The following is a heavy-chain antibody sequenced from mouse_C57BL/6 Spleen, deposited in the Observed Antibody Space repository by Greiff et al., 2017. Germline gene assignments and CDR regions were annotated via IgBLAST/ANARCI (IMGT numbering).Heavy chain of an antibody. V-gene: IGHV1-4*01. CDR2: INPSSGYA. D-gene: IGHD2-4*01. CDR3: ARWTYDYDGGGFND. CDR1: GYTFTSYT. Sequence: QVQLQQSGAELARPGASVKMSCKASGYTFTSYTMHWVKQRPGQGLEWIGYINPSSGYAKYNQKFKDKATLTADKSSSTAYMQLRSLTSEDSAVYYCARWTYDYDGGGFNDWGQGTTLTVSS. J-gene: IGHJ2*01.